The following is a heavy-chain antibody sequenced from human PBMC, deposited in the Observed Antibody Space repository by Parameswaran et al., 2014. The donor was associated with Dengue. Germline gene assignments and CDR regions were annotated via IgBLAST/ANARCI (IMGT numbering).Heavy chain of an antibody. V-gene: IGHV3-11*04. J-gene: IGHJ6*02. CDR2: ISSSGSTI. D-gene: IGHD6-6*01. CDR3: ARDSSSYYYYYGMDV. Sequence: VRQAPGKGLEWVSYISSSGSTIYYADSVKGRFTISRDNAKNSLYLQMNSLRAEDTAVYYCARDSSSYYYYYGMDVWGQGTTVTVSS.